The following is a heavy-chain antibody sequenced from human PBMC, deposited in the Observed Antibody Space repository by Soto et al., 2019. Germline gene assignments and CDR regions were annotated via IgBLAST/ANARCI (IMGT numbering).Heavy chain of an antibody. CDR3: ARDTAASGMDV. Sequence: VQLVESGGGVVQPGRSLRLSCAASGFTFSSYAMHWVRQAPGKGLEWVAVISYDGSNKYYADSVKGRFTISRDNSKNTLYLQMNSLRAEDTAVYYCARDTAASGMDVWGQGTTVTVSS. V-gene: IGHV3-30-3*01. CDR1: GFTFSSYA. J-gene: IGHJ6*02. CDR2: ISYDGSNK.